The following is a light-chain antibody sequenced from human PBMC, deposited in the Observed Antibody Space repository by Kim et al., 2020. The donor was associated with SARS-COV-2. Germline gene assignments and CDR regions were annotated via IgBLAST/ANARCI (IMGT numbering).Light chain of an antibody. Sequence: SVSPGQTATITCSGDKLGDKYACWYQQKPGQSPVLVIYQDSKRPPGIPDRFSGSNSGNTATLTISGTQTMDEADYSCQAWGSSTAVFGGGTQLTVL. CDR3: QAWGSSTAV. CDR1: KLGDKY. V-gene: IGLV3-1*01. J-gene: IGLJ3*02. CDR2: QDS.